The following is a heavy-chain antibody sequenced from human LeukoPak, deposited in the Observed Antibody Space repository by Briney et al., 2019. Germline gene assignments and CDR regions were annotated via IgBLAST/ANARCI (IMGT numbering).Heavy chain of an antibody. CDR3: ATWTQSPLSDY. V-gene: IGHV3-9*01. Sequence: GRSLRLSCTASGFTFVNYAMYWVRQAPGKGLEWVSDIRWNSCNIDYADSVKRLFTLSRDNAKNSIYLENKRLSSEETVGKYCATWTQSPLSDYWGQGTLVTVSS. J-gene: IGHJ4*02. D-gene: IGHD3/OR15-3a*01. CDR1: GFTFVNYA. CDR2: IRWNSCNI.